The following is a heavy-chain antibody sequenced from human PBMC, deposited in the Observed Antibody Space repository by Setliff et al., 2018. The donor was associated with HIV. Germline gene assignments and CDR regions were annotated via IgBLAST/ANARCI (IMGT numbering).Heavy chain of an antibody. Sequence: SETLSLTCSVSGGSISSGSYYWSWIRQPAGKGLEWIGHIYTSGSSTYNPSLKSRVTISVDTSKNQFSLKLSSVTAADTAVYYCARALNWRNWFDPWGQGTLVTVSS. CDR3: ARALNWRNWFDP. J-gene: IGHJ5*02. D-gene: IGHD1-1*01. CDR2: IYTSGSS. V-gene: IGHV4-61*09. CDR1: GGSISSGSYY.